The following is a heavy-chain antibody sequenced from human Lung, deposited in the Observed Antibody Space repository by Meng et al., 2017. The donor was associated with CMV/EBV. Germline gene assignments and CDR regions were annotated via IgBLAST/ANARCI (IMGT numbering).Heavy chain of an antibody. J-gene: IGHJ4*02. V-gene: IGHV3-48*03. D-gene: IGHD1-1*01. CDR2: ISTSGSTM. Sequence: GGSLRPXCAASGFTFSNYEMNWVRQAPGQGLEWVSYISTSGSTMYYADSVKGRFTVSRDNAKNSLYLQMNSLRAEDTAVYYCARNGQKTGTPSNYWGQGTLVTVSS. CDR3: ARNGQKTGTPSNY. CDR1: GFTFSNYE.